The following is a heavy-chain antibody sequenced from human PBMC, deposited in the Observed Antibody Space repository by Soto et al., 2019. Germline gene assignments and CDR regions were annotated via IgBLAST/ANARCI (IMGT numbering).Heavy chain of an antibody. CDR2: IYYSGST. CDR1: GGSISSYY. CDR3: ARVPLYSSSWPNDP. V-gene: IGHV4-59*08. J-gene: IGHJ5*02. Sequence: ETLSLTCTVSGGSISSYYWSWIRQPPGKGLEWIGYIYYSGSTNYNPSLKSRVTISVDTSKNQFSLKLSSVTAADTAVYYCARVPLYSSSWPNDPWGQGTLVTVSS. D-gene: IGHD6-13*01.